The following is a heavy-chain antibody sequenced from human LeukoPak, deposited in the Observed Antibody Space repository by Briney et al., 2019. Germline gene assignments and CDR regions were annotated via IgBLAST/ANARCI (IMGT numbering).Heavy chain of an antibody. CDR1: SGSFRGYY. CDR3: ARLSSCSGGSCYSPWFDP. CDR2: INYSGST. J-gene: IGHJ5*02. Sequence: SETLSLTCAVYSGSFRGYYWSWIRQPPGKGLEWIGEINYSGSTNYNPALKSRVTISVDTSKNQFSLKLSSVTAADTAGYYCARLSSCSGGSCYSPWFDPWGQGTLVTVSS. V-gene: IGHV4-34*01. D-gene: IGHD2-15*01.